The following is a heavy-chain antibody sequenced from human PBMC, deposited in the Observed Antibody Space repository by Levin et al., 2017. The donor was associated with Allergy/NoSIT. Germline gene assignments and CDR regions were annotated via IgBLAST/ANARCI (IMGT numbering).Heavy chain of an antibody. D-gene: IGHD6-6*01. Sequence: SETLSLTCAVSGGSISSSNWWSWVRQPPGKGLEWIGEIYHSGSTNYNPSLKSRVTISVDKSKNQFSLKLSSVTAADTAVYYCARFSARHIAAPEKAYYFDYWGQGTLVTVSS. J-gene: IGHJ4*02. V-gene: IGHV4-4*02. CDR2: IYHSGST. CDR1: GGSISSSNW. CDR3: ARFSARHIAAPEKAYYFDY.